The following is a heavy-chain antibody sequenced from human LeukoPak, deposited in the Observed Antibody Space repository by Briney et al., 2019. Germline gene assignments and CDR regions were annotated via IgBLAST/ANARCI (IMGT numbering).Heavy chain of an antibody. V-gene: IGHV1-18*01. D-gene: IGHD2-21*02. J-gene: IGHJ4*02. CDR3: ARVATGRRSFDY. CDR2: ISAYNGNT. Sequence: ASVRDSCKASGYTFTTYDINWVRQAPGQGLEWMGRISAYNGNTNYEQKLQGRVTMTTDTSTRTAYMELRSLRSDDTAVYYCARVATGRRSFDYWGQGTLVTVSS. CDR1: GYTFTTYD.